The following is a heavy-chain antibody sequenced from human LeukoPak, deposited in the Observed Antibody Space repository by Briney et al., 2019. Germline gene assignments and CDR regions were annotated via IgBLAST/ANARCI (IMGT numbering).Heavy chain of an antibody. CDR2: ISGSGGST. CDR1: GFTFSSYS. J-gene: IGHJ5*02. D-gene: IGHD6-13*01. V-gene: IGHV3-23*01. Sequence: GGSLRLSCAASGFTFSSYSMNWVRQAPGKGLEWVSAISGSGGSTYYADSVKGRFTISRDNSKNTLYLQMNSLRAEDTAVYYCAKDAPYSSSMNWFDPWGQGTLVTVSS. CDR3: AKDAPYSSSMNWFDP.